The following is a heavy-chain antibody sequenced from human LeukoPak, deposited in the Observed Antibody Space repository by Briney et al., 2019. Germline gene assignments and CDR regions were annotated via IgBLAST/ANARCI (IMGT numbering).Heavy chain of an antibody. CDR1: GGSFSGYY. CDR3: AKYYDFWIIFGMDV. V-gene: IGHV4-34*01. D-gene: IGHD3-3*01. Sequence: SETLSLTCAVYGGSFSGYYWSWIRQPPGKGLEWIGDFNHSGGTNYNPSLKSRVTISVDTSKNQFSLKLSSVTAADTAVYYCAKYYDFWIIFGMDVSGKATTVTVSS. CDR2: FNHSGGT. J-gene: IGHJ6*04.